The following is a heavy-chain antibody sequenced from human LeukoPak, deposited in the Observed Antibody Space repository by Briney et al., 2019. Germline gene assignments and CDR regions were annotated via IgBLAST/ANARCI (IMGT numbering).Heavy chain of an antibody. D-gene: IGHD2-15*01. V-gene: IGHV3-21*01. CDR2: ISSSSSYI. CDR3: ATEIVVVVADDY. CDR1: GFTFSSYS. Sequence: GGSLRLSCAASGFTFSSYSMNWVRQAPGKGLEWVSSISSSSSYIYYADSVEGRFTISRDNAKNSLYLQMNSLRAEDTAVYYCATEIVVVVADDYWGQGTLVTVSS. J-gene: IGHJ4*02.